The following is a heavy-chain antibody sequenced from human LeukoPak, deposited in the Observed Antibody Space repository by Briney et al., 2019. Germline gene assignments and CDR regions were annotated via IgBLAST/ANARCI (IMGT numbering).Heavy chain of an antibody. CDR2: INHSGST. V-gene: IGHV4-34*01. D-gene: IGHD3-22*01. Sequence: PSETLSLTCAVYGGSFSGYYWTWIRQPPGKGLEWIGEINHSGSTNYNPSLKSRVTISIDTSKNQFSLKLSSVTAADTAVYYCARGSHDSSGYHALDYWGQGTLVTVSS. J-gene: IGHJ4*02. CDR1: GGSFSGYY. CDR3: ARGSHDSSGYHALDY.